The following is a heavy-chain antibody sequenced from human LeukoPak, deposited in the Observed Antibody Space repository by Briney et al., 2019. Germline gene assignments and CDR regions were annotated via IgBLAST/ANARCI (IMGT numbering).Heavy chain of an antibody. V-gene: IGHV1-69*13. CDR1: GGTFSSYA. Sequence: SVKVSCKASGGTFSSYAISWMRQAPGQGLEWMGGIIPIFGTANYAQKFQGRVTITADESTSTAYMELSSLRSEDTAVYYCAILEGIVGATTAWFDPWGQGTLVTVSS. D-gene: IGHD1-26*01. J-gene: IGHJ5*02. CDR2: IIPIFGTA. CDR3: AILEGIVGATTAWFDP.